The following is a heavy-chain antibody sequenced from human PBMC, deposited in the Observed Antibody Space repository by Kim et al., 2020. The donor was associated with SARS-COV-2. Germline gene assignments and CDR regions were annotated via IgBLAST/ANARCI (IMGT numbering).Heavy chain of an antibody. Sequence: GGSLRLSCAASGFPFSGYAMHWVRQAPGKGLECVALISYDGSNKNSADSVRGRFTISRDNSQNTLYLQMSSLRTEDTGVYFCARGMATRSPAGSYYYYYMVVWGKGTTVTVSS. J-gene: IGHJ6*03. CDR2: ISYDGSNK. CDR3: ARGMATRSPAGSYYYYYMVV. CDR1: GFPFSGYA. V-gene: IGHV3-30-3*01. D-gene: IGHD5-12*01.